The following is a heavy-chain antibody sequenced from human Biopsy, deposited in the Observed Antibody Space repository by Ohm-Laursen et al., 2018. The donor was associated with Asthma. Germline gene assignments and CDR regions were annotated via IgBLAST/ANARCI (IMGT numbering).Heavy chain of an antibody. CDR3: ARHWDWGSFFDY. Sequence: TLSLTCTASGGSMSSRSYYWGWIRQPPGKGLEWMGSISYTGSAYHNPSLKSRVTISVDTSKNHFSLKLSSVTAADTAVCYCARHWDWGSFFDYWGQGTPVTVSS. CDR2: ISYTGSA. CDR1: GGSMSSRSYY. V-gene: IGHV4-39*01. J-gene: IGHJ4*02. D-gene: IGHD7-27*01.